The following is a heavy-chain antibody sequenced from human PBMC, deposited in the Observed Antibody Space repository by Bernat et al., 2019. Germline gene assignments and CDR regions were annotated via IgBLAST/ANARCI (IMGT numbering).Heavy chain of an antibody. CDR1: GGSISSSSYY. CDR3: ARIRYFDWLSPRGDYMDV. D-gene: IGHD3-9*01. Sequence: QLQLQESGPGLVKPSETLSPTCTVPGGSISSSSYYWGWIRQPPGKGLEWIGSIYYSGSTYYNPSLKSRFTISVDTSKNQFSLKLSSVTAADTAVYYCARIRYFDWLSPRGDYMDVWGKGTTVTVSS. CDR2: IYYSGST. V-gene: IGHV4-39*01. J-gene: IGHJ6*03.